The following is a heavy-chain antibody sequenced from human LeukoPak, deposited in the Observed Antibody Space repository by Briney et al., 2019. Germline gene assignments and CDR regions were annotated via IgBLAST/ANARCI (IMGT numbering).Heavy chain of an antibody. CDR1: GGSFSGYY. CDR3: ARGGYSYGNFDY. D-gene: IGHD5-18*01. V-gene: IGHV4-59*01. J-gene: IGHJ4*02. CDR2: IYYSGST. Sequence: SETLSLTCAVYGGSFSGYYWSWIRQPPGQGLEWIGYIYYSGSTNFNPSLRSRVTMSVDTSKNQFSLKLSSVTAADTAVYYCARGGYSYGNFDYWGQGTLVTVSS.